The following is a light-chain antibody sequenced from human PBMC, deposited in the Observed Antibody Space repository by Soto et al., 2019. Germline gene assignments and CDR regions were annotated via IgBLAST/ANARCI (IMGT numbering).Light chain of an antibody. CDR2: KAS. J-gene: IGKJ1*01. Sequence: DIQMTQSPSTLSASVGARVPITCRASQSVNSWLAWYPQKPGRAPKLLIYKASSLESGVPSRFSGSGSGTEFTLTISSLQPDDFATXXXXXXXXXXRTFGQGTKVDI. CDR3: XXXXXXXRT. CDR1: QSVNSW. V-gene: IGKV1-5*03.